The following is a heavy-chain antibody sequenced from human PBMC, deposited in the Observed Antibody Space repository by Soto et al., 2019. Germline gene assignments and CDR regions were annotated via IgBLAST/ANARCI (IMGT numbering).Heavy chain of an antibody. Sequence: SETLSLTCTVSGGSISSYYWSWIRQPPGKGLEWIGYIYYSGSTNYNPSLKSRVTISVDTSKNQFSLKLSSVTAADTAVYYCARHIRHMERYFDPLVCFDPWGQGTLVTVSS. D-gene: IGHD3-9*01. CDR1: GGSISSYY. CDR3: ARHIRHMERYFDPLVCFDP. CDR2: IYYSGST. V-gene: IGHV4-59*08. J-gene: IGHJ5*02.